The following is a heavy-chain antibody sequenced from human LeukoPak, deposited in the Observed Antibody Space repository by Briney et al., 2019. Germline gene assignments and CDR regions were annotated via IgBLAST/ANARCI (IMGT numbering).Heavy chain of an antibody. V-gene: IGHV1-69*04. J-gene: IGHJ4*02. Sequence: ASVKVSCKASGGTFSSYTISWVQQAPGQGLEWMGRIIPILGIANYAQKFQGRVTITADKSTSTAYMELSSLRSEDTAVYYCARELFSDGSGSYYNWLLDYWGQGTLVTVSS. CDR3: ARELFSDGSGSYYNWLLDY. CDR1: GGTFSSYT. D-gene: IGHD3-10*01. CDR2: IIPILGIA.